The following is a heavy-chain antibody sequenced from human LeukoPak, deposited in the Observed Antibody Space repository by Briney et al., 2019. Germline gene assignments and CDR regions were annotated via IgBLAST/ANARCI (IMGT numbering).Heavy chain of an antibody. CDR1: GGTISSYY. D-gene: IGHD2-21*01. V-gene: IGHV4-59*01. Sequence: PSETLSLTCSVTGGTISSYYWSWIRQPPGKGLECIGCIYYSGSTNYNPSLKSRVTISVDTSKNQFSLKLSSVTAADTAVYYCARDPGFLDYWGQGTLVTVSS. J-gene: IGHJ4*02. CDR2: IYYSGST. CDR3: ARDPGFLDY.